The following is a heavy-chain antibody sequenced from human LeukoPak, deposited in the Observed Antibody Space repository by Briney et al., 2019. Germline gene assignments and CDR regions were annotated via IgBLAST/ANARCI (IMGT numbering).Heavy chain of an antibody. CDR1: GFTVSSHY. V-gene: IGHV3-66*01. D-gene: IGHD6-6*01. CDR2: IYSGGST. Sequence: GSLRLSCAASGFTVSSHYMSWVRQAPGKGLEWVSVIYSGGSTYYADSVKGRFTISRDNSKNTLYLQMNSLRAEDTAVYYCASRSSVVDTGPGWGQGTLVTVSS. CDR3: ASRSSVVDTGPG. J-gene: IGHJ4*02.